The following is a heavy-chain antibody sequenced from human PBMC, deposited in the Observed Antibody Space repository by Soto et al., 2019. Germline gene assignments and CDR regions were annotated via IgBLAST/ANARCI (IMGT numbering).Heavy chain of an antibody. V-gene: IGHV2-5*02. J-gene: IGHJ5*02. Sequence: QITLKESGPTLVKPTQTLTLTCTFSGFSLSTSGVGVGWIRQSPGKALEWLGFIFWDDDKRYNPSLKSRLTTSKATPQNQVVRTMTNMDPEDTATYYCAPRRVVVVAATRRELGFAPWGQGTLVTVSS. CDR2: IFWDDDK. CDR3: APRRVVVVAATRRELGFAP. CDR1: GFSLSTSGVG. D-gene: IGHD2-15*01.